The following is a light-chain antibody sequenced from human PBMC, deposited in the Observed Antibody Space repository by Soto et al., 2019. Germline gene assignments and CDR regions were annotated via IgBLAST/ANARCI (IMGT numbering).Light chain of an antibody. CDR1: QSASSY. V-gene: IGKV3D-15*01. J-gene: IGKJ1*01. CDR2: GAS. CDR3: QHYNSYSEA. Sequence: EIVMTQSPATLSVSLGERATLSGRAIQSASSYLAWYQQKPGQPPRLLIYGASSRATGIPDRFSGSGSGTDFTLTISSLQPDDFATYYCQHYNSYSEAFGQGTKVDIK.